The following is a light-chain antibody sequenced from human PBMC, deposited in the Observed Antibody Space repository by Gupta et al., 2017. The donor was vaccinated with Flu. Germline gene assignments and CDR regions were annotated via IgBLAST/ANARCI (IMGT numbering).Light chain of an antibody. CDR2: DAT. CDR3: RQRASWPRFT. Sequence: TQSPATLSLSPGDTATLSCRTSQNVAESLAWYQQKSGQAPRLLIYDATQRATGIPDRFRGSGSGTDFTLTISSLEPADFAVYYCRQRASWPRFTFGPGT. CDR1: QNVAES. V-gene: IGKV3-11*01. J-gene: IGKJ3*01.